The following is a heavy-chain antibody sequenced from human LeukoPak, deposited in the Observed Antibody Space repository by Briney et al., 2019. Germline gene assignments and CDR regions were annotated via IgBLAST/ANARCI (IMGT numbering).Heavy chain of an antibody. V-gene: IGHV4-61*01. D-gene: IGHD2-2*01. CDR3: ARRFYCSSTSCPYGMDV. Sequence: PSETLSLTCSVSGGSVTSGTYYWTWIRQPPGKGLEWIGYIFYTGSTNYNPSLKSRVTTSVDTSKNQFSLRLSSVTAAATAIYYCARRFYCSSTSCPYGMDVWGQGTTVTVSS. CDR2: IFYTGST. J-gene: IGHJ6*02. CDR1: GGSVTSGTYY.